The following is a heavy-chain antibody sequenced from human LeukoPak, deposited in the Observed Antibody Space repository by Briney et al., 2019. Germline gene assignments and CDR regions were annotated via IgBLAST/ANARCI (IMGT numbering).Heavy chain of an antibody. CDR2: IIPIFGTA. V-gene: IGHV1-69*05. Sequence: SVKVSCKASGGTFSSYAISWVRQAPGQGLEWMGGIIPIFGTANYAQKFQGRVTITTDESTSTAYMELSSLRSEDTAVYYCARVTAHTPYYYYMDVWGKGTTVTVSS. D-gene: IGHD5-18*01. CDR1: GGTFSSYA. CDR3: ARVTAHTPYYYYMDV. J-gene: IGHJ6*03.